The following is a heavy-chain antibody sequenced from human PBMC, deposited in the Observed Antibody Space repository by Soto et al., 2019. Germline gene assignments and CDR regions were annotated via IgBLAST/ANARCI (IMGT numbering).Heavy chain of an antibody. CDR3: AGDYYDSGWYFDY. CDR1: GFTFSSYS. J-gene: IGHJ4*02. V-gene: IGHV3-21*01. CDR2: ISSSSSYI. Sequence: EVQLVESGGGLVKPGGSLRLSCAASGFTFSSYSMNWVRQAPGKGLEWVSSISSSSSYIYYADSVKGRFTISRDNAKNSLYLQMNRLRAEDTAVYYCAGDYYDSGWYFDYWGQGTLVTVSS. D-gene: IGHD3-22*01.